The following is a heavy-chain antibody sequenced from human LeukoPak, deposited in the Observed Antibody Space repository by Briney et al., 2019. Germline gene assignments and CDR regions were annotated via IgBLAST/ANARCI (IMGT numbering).Heavy chain of an antibody. CDR3: ARGYCSSTSCQDFNRRDYYYYMDV. Sequence: SETLSLTCTVSGGSISSYYWSWIRQPPGKGLEWIGYIYYSGSTNYNPSLKSRVTISVDTSKNQFSLKLSSVTAADTAVYYCARGYCSSTSCQDFNRRDYYYYMDVWGKGTTVTISS. CDR2: IYYSGST. CDR1: GGSISSYY. V-gene: IGHV4-59*01. D-gene: IGHD2-2*01. J-gene: IGHJ6*03.